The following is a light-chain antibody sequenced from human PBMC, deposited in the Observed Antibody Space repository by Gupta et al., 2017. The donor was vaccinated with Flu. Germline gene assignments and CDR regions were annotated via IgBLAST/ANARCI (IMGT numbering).Light chain of an antibody. Sequence: EIVITPSPATLSVSPGESVTLSCRASTSVKSFLAWYQQKPGQAPRLLIYGATTRAAVIPTRFSGSGSGTEFTLTISSLQSEDFAVYYCQQYNYWWTFGQGTKVEIE. CDR2: GAT. V-gene: IGKV3-15*01. J-gene: IGKJ1*01. CDR3: QQYNYWWT. CDR1: TSVKSF.